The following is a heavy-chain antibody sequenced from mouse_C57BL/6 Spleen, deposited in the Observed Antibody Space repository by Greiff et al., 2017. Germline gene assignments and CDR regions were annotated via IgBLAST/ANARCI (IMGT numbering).Heavy chain of an antibody. CDR1: GYTFTSYW. J-gene: IGHJ2*01. Sequence: QVQLQQPGAELVKPGASVKLSCKASGYTFTSYWMQWVKQRPGQGLEWIGEIDPSDSYTNSNPKFKGKATLTVDTSSSTAYMQLSSLTSEDSAVYYCSRSNYFDYWGKGTTLTVSS. CDR2: IDPSDSYT. V-gene: IGHV1-50*01. CDR3: SRSNYFDY.